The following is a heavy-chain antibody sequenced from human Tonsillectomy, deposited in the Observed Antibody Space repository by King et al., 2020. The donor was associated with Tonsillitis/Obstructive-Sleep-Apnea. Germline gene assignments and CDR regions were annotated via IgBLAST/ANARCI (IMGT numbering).Heavy chain of an antibody. V-gene: IGHV5-51*01. CDR2: LYPGDSDT. D-gene: IGHD2-21*02. Sequence: QLVQSGAEVKKPGESLKISCKGSGYSFTSYWIGWVRQMPGKGLEWMGVLYPGDSDTRYSPSFQGQVTIPVDKSISTAYLQWSSLKASDTAKYYCARRGVTGYYYYYYMDVWGKGTTVTVSS. CDR3: ARRGVTGYYYYYYMDV. CDR1: GYSFTSYW. J-gene: IGHJ6*03.